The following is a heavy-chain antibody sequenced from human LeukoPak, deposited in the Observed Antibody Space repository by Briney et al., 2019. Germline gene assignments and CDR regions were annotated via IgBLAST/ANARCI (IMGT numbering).Heavy chain of an antibody. J-gene: IGHJ5*02. Sequence: PGGSLRLSCAASGFTFSSYGMHWVRQAPGKGLEWVAFIRYDGSNKYYADSVKGRFTISRDNSKNTLYLQMNSLRAEDTAVYYCAKDRNVDTAMVTWREFDPWGQGTLVTVSS. D-gene: IGHD5-18*01. V-gene: IGHV3-30*02. CDR3: AKDRNVDTAMVTWREFDP. CDR1: GFTFSSYG. CDR2: IRYDGSNK.